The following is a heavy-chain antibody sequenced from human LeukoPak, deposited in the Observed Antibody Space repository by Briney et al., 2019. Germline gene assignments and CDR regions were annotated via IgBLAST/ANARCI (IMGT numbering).Heavy chain of an antibody. V-gene: IGHV3-11*01. CDR3: ARDSGGYSSSIYDY. CDR1: GFIFSDCY. J-gene: IGHJ4*02. CDR2: ISSSSNTI. Sequence: PGGSLRLSCAASGFIFSDCYMTWIRQAPGKGLEWVSYISSSSNTIKYADSVKGRFSVSRDNAKNSLYLQMNSLRTEDTAVYYCARDSGGYSSSIYDYWGQGTLVTVSS. D-gene: IGHD6-13*01.